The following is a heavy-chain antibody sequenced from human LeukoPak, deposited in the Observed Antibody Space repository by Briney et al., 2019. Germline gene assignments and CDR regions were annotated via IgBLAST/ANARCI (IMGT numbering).Heavy chain of an antibody. J-gene: IGHJ4*02. Sequence: SQTLSLTCAISGDSVSSNSAAWNWIRQSPSRGLEWLGPTYYRSKWYNDYAVSVKSRITINPDTSKNQFSLQLNSVTPEGTAVYYCARDPSSGWYSSFQFDYWGQGTLVTVSS. D-gene: IGHD6-19*01. CDR2: TYYRSKWYN. V-gene: IGHV6-1*01. CDR3: ARDPSSGWYSSFQFDY. CDR1: GDSVSSNSAA.